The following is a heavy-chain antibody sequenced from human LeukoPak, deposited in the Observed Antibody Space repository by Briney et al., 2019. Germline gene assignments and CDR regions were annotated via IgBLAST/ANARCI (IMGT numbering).Heavy chain of an antibody. Sequence: GGSLRLSCAASGFTFRNYGMHWVRQATGKGLEWVSFIWIDGNNRFYAESMEGRFTISKDNYKNLLYLQMSSLRAEDTALYYCARSLKYNLVGFDYWGQGTLVTVSS. CDR2: IWIDGNNR. CDR3: ARSLKYNLVGFDY. J-gene: IGHJ4*02. V-gene: IGHV3-33*01. CDR1: GFTFRNYG. D-gene: IGHD1-1*01.